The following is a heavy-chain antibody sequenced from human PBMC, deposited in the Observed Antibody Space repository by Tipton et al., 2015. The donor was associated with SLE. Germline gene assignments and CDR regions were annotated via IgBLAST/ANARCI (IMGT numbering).Heavy chain of an antibody. CDR1: DGSISGYG. CDR3: ARGPYAFDF. V-gene: IGHV4-59*01. Sequence: TLSLTCTVSDGSISGYGWSWIRQPPGKVLEWIGNIYYSGSTDYNPSLKSRVTISVDTSKKQLSLRLSPVTAADTAVYYCARGPYAFDFWAQGTLVTVSS. J-gene: IGHJ3*01. CDR2: IYYSGST.